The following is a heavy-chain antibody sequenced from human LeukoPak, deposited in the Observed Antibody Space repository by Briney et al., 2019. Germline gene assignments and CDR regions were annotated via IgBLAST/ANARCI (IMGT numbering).Heavy chain of an antibody. Sequence: ASVKVSCKASGYTFTSYGISWVRQAPGQGLEWMGWMNPNSGNTGYAQKFQGRVTITRNTSISTAYMELSSLRSEDTAVYYCARSTMVRGVIRKNWFDPWGQGTLVTVSS. CDR2: MNPNSGNT. CDR1: GYTFTSYG. V-gene: IGHV1-8*03. CDR3: ARSTMVRGVIRKNWFDP. D-gene: IGHD3-10*01. J-gene: IGHJ5*02.